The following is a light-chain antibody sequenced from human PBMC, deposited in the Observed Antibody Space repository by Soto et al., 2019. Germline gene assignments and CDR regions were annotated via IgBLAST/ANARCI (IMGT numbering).Light chain of an antibody. CDR3: NSYKSRSVV. Sequence: QSALTQPASVSGSPGQSITISCTGTSSDVGGYNYVSWYQQHPGKAPKLMIYDVSNRPSGVSNRFSGSKSGNTASLTISGLQAEDEADYYCNSYKSRSVVFGTGTKVTVL. CDR1: SSDVGGYNY. CDR2: DVS. J-gene: IGLJ1*01. V-gene: IGLV2-14*01.